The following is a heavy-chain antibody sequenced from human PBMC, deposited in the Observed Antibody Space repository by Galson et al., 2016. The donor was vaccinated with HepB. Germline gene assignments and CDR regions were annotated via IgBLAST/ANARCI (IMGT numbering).Heavy chain of an antibody. Sequence: SLRLSCAASGFTVRTLYMSWVRQAPGKGLEWVSVIHSGGSTHHADSVKGRFTVSRDDSKNTVYLQMNSLRVEDTAIYYCAREGFNAFDVWGQGTVVTISS. CDR1: GFTVRTLY. J-gene: IGHJ3*01. CDR2: IHSGGST. D-gene: IGHD3-3*01. V-gene: IGHV3-53*01. CDR3: AREGFNAFDV.